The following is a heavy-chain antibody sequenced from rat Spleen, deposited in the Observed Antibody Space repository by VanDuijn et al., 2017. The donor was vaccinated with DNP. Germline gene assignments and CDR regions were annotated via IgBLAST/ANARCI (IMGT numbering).Heavy chain of an antibody. Sequence: QVQLKESGPGLVQPSQTLSLTCTVSGFSLTNYHVYWIRQSPGKGLEWMGRIQSGGSRDYNSALKSRLSISRDTSKSQVFLKMNSLQTEDTAIYFCTRKTGWGQGVMVTVSS. V-gene: IGHV2-19*01. J-gene: IGHJ2*01. CDR3: TRKTG. CDR2: IQSGGSR. D-gene: IGHD5-1*01. CDR1: GFSLTNYH.